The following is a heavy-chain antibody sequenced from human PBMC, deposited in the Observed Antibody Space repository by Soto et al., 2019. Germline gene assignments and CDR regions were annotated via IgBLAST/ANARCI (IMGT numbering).Heavy chain of an antibody. Sequence: SETLSLTCAVYGGSFSGYYWSWIRQPPGKGLEWIGEINHSGSTNYNPSLKSRVTISVDTSKNQFSLKLSSVTAADTAVYYCARGGTTIFGVVIMAGYYYGMDVWGQGTTVTVSS. CDR1: GGSFSGYY. V-gene: IGHV4-34*01. CDR3: ARGGTTIFGVVIMAGYYYGMDV. CDR2: INHSGST. J-gene: IGHJ6*02. D-gene: IGHD3-3*01.